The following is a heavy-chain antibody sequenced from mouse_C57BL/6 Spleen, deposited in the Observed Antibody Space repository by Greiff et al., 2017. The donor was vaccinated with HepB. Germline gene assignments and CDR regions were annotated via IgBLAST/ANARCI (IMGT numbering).Heavy chain of an antibody. J-gene: IGHJ2*01. CDR1: GFTFSSYA. CDR2: ISDGGSYT. D-gene: IGHD2-3*01. V-gene: IGHV5-4*01. CDR3: ARDPSPYDYFDY. Sequence: VKLVESGGGLVKPGGSLKLSCAASGFTFSSYAMSWVRQTPEKRLEWVATISDGGSYTYYPDNVKGRFTISRDNAKNNLYLQMSHLKSEDTAMYYCARDPSPYDYFDYWGQGTTLTVSS.